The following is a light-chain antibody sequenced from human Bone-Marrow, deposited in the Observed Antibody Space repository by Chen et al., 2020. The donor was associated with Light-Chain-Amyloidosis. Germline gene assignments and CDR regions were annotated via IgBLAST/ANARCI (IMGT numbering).Light chain of an antibody. CDR1: NIGSTS. J-gene: IGLJ3*02. CDR2: DDS. V-gene: IGLV3-21*02. CDR3: QVWDRSSDRPV. Sequence: SYVLTPPSSVSEAPGQTTTFDSGRNNIGSTSVHWYQQTPGQATLLVVYDDSDRPSGIPERLSGSNSGNTATLTISRVEAGDEADYYCQVWDRSSDRPVFGGGTKLTVL.